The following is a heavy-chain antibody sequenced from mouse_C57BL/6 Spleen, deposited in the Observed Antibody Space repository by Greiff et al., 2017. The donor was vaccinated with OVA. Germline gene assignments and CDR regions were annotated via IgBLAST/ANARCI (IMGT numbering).Heavy chain of an antibody. CDR1: GYAFTNYL. J-gene: IGHJ3*01. CDR2: INPGSGGT. D-gene: IGHD3-2*02. V-gene: IGHV1-54*01. CDR3: AAGAAQSRDFAY. Sequence: QVQLQQSGAELVRPGPSVKVSCKASGYAFTNYLIEWVKQRPGQGLEWIGVINPGSGGTNYNEKFKGKATLTADKSSSTAYMQLSSLTSEDSAVYFCAAGAAQSRDFAYWGQGTLVTVSA.